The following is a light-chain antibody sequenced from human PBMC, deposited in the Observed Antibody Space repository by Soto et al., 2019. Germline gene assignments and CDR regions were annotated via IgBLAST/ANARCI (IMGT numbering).Light chain of an antibody. J-gene: IGLJ1*01. CDR3: FSFTTTSTHV. CDR1: SSDIGAYDY. Sequence: QSVLTQPASLSRPPGQTITISCTGTSSDIGAYDYVSWFQQHPGKAPKLMISEVNNRPSGVSNRFSGSKSGISAYLTISGLQVEDAAKYFCFSFTTTSTHVFGTGTKGTGL. V-gene: IGLV2-14*01. CDR2: EVN.